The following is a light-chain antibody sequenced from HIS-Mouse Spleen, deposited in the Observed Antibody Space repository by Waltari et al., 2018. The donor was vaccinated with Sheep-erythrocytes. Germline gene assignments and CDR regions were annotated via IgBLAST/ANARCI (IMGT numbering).Light chain of an antibody. Sequence: QSVLTQPPSASGTPGQRVTISCSGSSSNIGSNYVYWYQQLPGTAPKLLIDRNNHRTSGVPDRFSGSKSGTSASLAISGLRSEDEADYYCAAWDDSLSGPVFGGGTKLTVL. CDR2: RNN. CDR1: SSNIGSNY. J-gene: IGLJ3*02. CDR3: AAWDDSLSGPV. V-gene: IGLV1-47*01.